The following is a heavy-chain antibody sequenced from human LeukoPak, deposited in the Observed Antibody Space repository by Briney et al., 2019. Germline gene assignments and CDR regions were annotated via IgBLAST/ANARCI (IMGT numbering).Heavy chain of an antibody. D-gene: IGHD6-13*01. J-gene: IGHJ4*02. CDR1: GFTVSSNY. CDR2: IYSGSST. Sequence: GGSLRLSCAASGFTVSSNYMSWVRQAPGKGLEWVSVIYSGSSTYYSDSVKGRFTISRDNSKNTLYLQMNSLRVEDTAVYSCARGSGTHYYFDYWGQGTLVTVSS. V-gene: IGHV3-53*01. CDR3: ARGSGTHYYFDY.